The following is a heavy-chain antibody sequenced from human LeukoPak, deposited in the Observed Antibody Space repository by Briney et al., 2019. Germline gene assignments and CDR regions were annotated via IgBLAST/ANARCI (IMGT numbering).Heavy chain of an antibody. CDR3: AKEEGHGYYFDY. V-gene: IGHV3-9*01. CDR2: INGNSGRT. D-gene: IGHD6-25*01. J-gene: IGHJ4*02. Sequence: GRSLRLSCVVSGGLFKDHAMHWVRQAPGKGLEWVSRINGNSGRTGYADSVKGRFTISRDNAKNSLYLQMNSLRPEDTAVYYCAKEEGHGYYFDYWGQGTLVTVSS. CDR1: GGLFKDHA.